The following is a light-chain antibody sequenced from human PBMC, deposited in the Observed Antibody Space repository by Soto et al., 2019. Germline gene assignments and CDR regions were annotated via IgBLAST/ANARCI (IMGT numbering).Light chain of an antibody. V-gene: IGKV3-15*01. CDR3: QQYNNWPGT. CDR1: QSISNN. J-gene: IGKJ1*01. Sequence: EIVLTQSPATLSLSPGERATLSCRASQSISNNLAWYPQKPGQAPRLVIYSAFTRATGIPARFSGSGSGTEFTLTISSLQSEDFAVYYCQQYNNWPGTFGQGTKVDIK. CDR2: SAF.